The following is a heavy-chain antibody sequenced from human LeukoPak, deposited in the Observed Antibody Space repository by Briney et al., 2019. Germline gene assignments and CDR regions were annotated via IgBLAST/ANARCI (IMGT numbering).Heavy chain of an antibody. D-gene: IGHD2-21*01. CDR2: IIPILGIA. J-gene: IGHJ3*02. V-gene: IGHV1-69*10. CDR1: GGTFISYT. Sequence: SVKVSCKASGGTFISYTISWVRQAPGKGLEWMGGIIPILGIANYARKFQGRVTITTDKSTSTAYMELSSLRSEDTAVYYCASNIVVVLDAFDIWGQGTMVTVSS. CDR3: ASNIVVVLDAFDI.